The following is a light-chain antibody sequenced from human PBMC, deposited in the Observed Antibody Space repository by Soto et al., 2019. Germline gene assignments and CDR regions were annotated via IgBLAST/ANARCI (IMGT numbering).Light chain of an antibody. Sequence: QSVLTQPPSVSGAPGQRVTIACTGNTSNIGTGFDVHWYRHFPGAAPKLLLSGTSHRPSGVPDRFSGSKSGTSASLAITGLQADDEADYYCQTSESGLSGLLFGTGTKLTVL. CDR3: QTSESGLSGLL. J-gene: IGLJ1*01. CDR1: TSNIGTGFD. CDR2: GTS. V-gene: IGLV1-40*01.